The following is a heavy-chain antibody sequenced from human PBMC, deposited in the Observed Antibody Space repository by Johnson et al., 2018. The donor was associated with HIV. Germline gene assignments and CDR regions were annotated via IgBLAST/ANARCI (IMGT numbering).Heavy chain of an antibody. CDR3: TTAIVIDAFDI. J-gene: IGHJ3*02. V-gene: IGHV3-15*01. CDR1: GFTFSNVW. CDR2: IKRKIEGEAT. D-gene: IGHD3-16*02. Sequence: VHLVESGGGLVKPGGSLRLSCAASGFTFSNVWMSWVRQAPGKGLEWVGRIKRKIEGEATDYAAPVKGRFTISRDDSKNTLFLQMSSLKTDDTAVYYCTTAIVIDAFDIWGQGTMVTVSS.